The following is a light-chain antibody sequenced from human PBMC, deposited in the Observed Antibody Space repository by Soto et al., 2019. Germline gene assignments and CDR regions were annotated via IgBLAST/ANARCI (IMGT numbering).Light chain of an antibody. V-gene: IGKV1-5*03. J-gene: IGKJ1*01. CDR1: QTIDSW. CDR2: KAS. CDR3: QQYHIYSGT. Sequence: DIQMTQSPSTLSPSVGDRVTITCRASQTIDSWLAWYQQRPGKPPNLLIYKASTLASGVPSRFSGSGSGTEFTLTINSLQPDDFETYYCQQYHIYSGTFGQGTKVDI.